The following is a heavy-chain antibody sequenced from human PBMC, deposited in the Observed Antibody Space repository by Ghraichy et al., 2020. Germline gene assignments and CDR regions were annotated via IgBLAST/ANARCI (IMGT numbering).Heavy chain of an antibody. D-gene: IGHD2-2*01. CDR1: GYTFTDYH. CDR3: YQVLEGGLDV. V-gene: IGHV1-2*02. Sequence: ASVKVSCKASGYTFTDYHMHWVRQAPGQGLEWMGWINPNSGDTKYAQKFQGRVSLTRDTSISTAYMALSRLRSDDTAVYYAYQVLEGGLDVWGQGTTVTVSS. CDR2: INPNSGDT. J-gene: IGHJ6*02.